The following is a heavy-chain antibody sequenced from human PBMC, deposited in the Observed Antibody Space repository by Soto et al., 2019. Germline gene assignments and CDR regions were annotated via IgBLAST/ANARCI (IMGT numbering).Heavy chain of an antibody. V-gene: IGHV4-31*03. Sequence: PSETLSLTCTVSGGSVSSNSYYWSWIRQHPGKGLEWIGYIYYSGSTYYNPSLKSRVTISVDTSKNQFSLKLSSVTAADTAVYYCARDSWAGGYSSSWYLDAFDIWGQGTMVTVSS. CDR3: ARDSWAGGYSSSWYLDAFDI. D-gene: IGHD6-13*01. CDR1: GGSVSSNSYY. CDR2: IYYSGST. J-gene: IGHJ3*02.